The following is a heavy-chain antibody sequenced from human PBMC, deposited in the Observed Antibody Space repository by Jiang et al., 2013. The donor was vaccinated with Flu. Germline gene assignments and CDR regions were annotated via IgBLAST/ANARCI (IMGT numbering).Heavy chain of an antibody. Sequence: LLKPSETLSLTCAVSGDSFSGYYWSWIRQPPGKGLEWIGEINHSGSTDYNPSLKSRVTISLDTSKNQFSLKLSSVTAADTAVYHCARVIELVVHYYMDVWDKGPRSPSP. CDR1: GDSFSGYY. CDR3: ARVIELVVHYYMDV. J-gene: IGHJ6*03. D-gene: IGHD6-6*01. V-gene: IGHV4-34*01. CDR2: INHSGST.